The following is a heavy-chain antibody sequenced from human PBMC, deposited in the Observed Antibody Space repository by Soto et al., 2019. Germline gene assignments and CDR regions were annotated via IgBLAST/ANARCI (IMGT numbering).Heavy chain of an antibody. Sequence: SETLSLTFTVSGFSISSSRYYWGWIRQPPGKGLEWIGRIYYSGSTYYNPSLKSRVTISVDTSKNQFSLKLSSVTAADTAVYYCARLNYYGSGSYYNGTYYYYYGMDVWGQGTTVT. CDR1: GFSISSSRYY. CDR3: ARLNYYGSGSYYNGTYYYYYGMDV. D-gene: IGHD3-10*01. CDR2: IYYSGST. J-gene: IGHJ6*02. V-gene: IGHV4-39*07.